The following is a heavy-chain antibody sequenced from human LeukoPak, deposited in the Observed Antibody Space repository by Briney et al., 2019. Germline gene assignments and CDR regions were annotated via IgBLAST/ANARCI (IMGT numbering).Heavy chain of an antibody. V-gene: IGHV3-33*01. D-gene: IGHD6-13*01. CDR3: ARDGSSSWHLDY. CDR1: GFTFSSYG. Sequence: GGSLRLSCAASGFTFSSYGMHWVRQAPGKGLEWVAVIWYDGSNKYYADSVKGRFTISRDNSKNTLYLQMNSLRAEDTAAYYCARDGSSSWHLDYWGQGTLVTVSS. J-gene: IGHJ4*02. CDR2: IWYDGSNK.